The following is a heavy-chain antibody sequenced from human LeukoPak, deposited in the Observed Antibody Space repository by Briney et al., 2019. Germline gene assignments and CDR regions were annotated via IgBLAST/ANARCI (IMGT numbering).Heavy chain of an antibody. V-gene: IGHV3-23*01. Sequence: PGGSLRLSCAASGFTFSSYAMSWVRQAPGKGLEGVSAISGSGGSTYYADSVKGRFTISRDNSKNTLYLQMSSLRAEDTAVYYCAKDPTPSGDWFDPWGQGTLVTVSS. CDR3: AKDPTPSGDWFDP. D-gene: IGHD2-15*01. CDR2: ISGSGGST. J-gene: IGHJ5*02. CDR1: GFTFSSYA.